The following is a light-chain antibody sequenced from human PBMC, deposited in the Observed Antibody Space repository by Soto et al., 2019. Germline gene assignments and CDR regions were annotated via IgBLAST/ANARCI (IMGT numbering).Light chain of an antibody. CDR1: QSVSTN. V-gene: IGKV3-15*01. CDR2: GAS. J-gene: IGKJ2*01. Sequence: EIVMTQSPATLSASPGERATLSCRASQSVSTNLAWHQQKPGQAPRLLIYGASTRATGIPARFSGSGSGTEFTLTISSLQSEDFAVYYCQHYNNWPPMYTFGQGTKLEIK. CDR3: QHYNNWPPMYT.